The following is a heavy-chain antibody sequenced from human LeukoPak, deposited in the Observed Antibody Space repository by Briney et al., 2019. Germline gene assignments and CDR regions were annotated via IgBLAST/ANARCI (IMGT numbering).Heavy chain of an antibody. V-gene: IGHV3-53*01. CDR1: GFTVSSNY. CDR3: AREWRSWYGDAFDI. D-gene: IGHD6-13*01. CDR2: IYSGGST. J-gene: IGHJ3*02. Sequence: GGSLRLSCAASGFTVSSNYMSWVRQAPGKGLEWVSVIYSGGSTYYADSVKGRFTISRDNSKNTLYLQMNSLRAGDTAVYYCAREWRSWYGDAFDIWGQGTMVTVSS.